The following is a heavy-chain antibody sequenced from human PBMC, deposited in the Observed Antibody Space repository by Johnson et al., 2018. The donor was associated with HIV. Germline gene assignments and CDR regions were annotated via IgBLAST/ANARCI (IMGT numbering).Heavy chain of an antibody. CDR3: ARVHSGGAFDI. CDR2: INSDGNNT. V-gene: IGHV3-74*01. J-gene: IGHJ3*02. Sequence: APGKGLVWVSRINSDGNNTSYADSVKGRFTISRDNAKNTLYLQMNSLRAEDTAVYYCARVHSGGAFDIWGQGTMVTVSS.